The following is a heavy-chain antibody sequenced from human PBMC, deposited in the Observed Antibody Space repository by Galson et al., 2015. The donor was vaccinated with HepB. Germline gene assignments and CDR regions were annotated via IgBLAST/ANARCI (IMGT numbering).Heavy chain of an antibody. Sequence: SVKVSCKVSGPTFSSHTFNWVRQAPGQGLEWMGRVVPILGTSNYAKRFQGRVTFTADKSTTTAYMELSSLRSEDTAVYYCARALTSVNEFDIWGQGTMVTVSS. V-gene: IGHV1-69*08. CDR1: GPTFSSHT. J-gene: IGHJ3*02. D-gene: IGHD4-17*01. CDR2: VVPILGTS. CDR3: ARALTSVNEFDI.